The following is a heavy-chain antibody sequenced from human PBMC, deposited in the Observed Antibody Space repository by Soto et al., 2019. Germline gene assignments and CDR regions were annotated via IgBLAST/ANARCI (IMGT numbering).Heavy chain of an antibody. CDR3: ARSNTRYSSPDY. V-gene: IGHV4-59*08. D-gene: IGHD3-22*01. CDR1: GDSINKYQ. J-gene: IGHJ4*02. Sequence: PSETLSLTCTVSGDSINKYQRSWVRQPPGKGLEWIGCFYFSTNYNPALNSRVTISVDRSKNHFSLKLTSVTAADTAVYFCARSNTRYSSPDYWGQGTLVTVSS. CDR2: FYFST.